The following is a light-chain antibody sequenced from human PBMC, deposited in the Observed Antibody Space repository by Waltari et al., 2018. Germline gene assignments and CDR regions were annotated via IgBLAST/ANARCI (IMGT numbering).Light chain of an antibody. CDR3: QQSYSTPVT. Sequence: DIQMTQSPSSLSASVGDRVTINCRASQSISSYLNWYQQKPGKAPKLLIYAASSLQSGVPSRFSGSGSGTDFTLTISSLQPEDFATYYCQQSYSTPVTFGQGTKLEIK. CDR1: QSISSY. J-gene: IGKJ2*01. V-gene: IGKV1-39*01. CDR2: AAS.